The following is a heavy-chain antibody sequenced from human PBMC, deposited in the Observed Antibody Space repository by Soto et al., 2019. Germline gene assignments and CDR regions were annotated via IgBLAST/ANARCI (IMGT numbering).Heavy chain of an antibody. V-gene: IGHV1-18*01. CDR3: ARVLLRYFDWLFPFDDAFDI. CDR1: GYTFTSYC. D-gene: IGHD3-9*01. Sequence: GASVKVSCKASGYTFTSYCISWVRQAPGQGLEWMGWISAYNGNTNYAQKLQGRVTMTTDTSTSTAYMELRSLRSDDTAVYYCARVLLRYFDWLFPFDDAFDIWGQGTMVTVSS. J-gene: IGHJ3*02. CDR2: ISAYNGNT.